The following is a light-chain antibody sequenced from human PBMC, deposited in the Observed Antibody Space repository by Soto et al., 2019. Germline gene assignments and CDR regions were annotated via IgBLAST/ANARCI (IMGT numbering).Light chain of an antibody. V-gene: IGKV3-20*01. CDR2: GAS. Sequence: SMSPVTLSVYPGERATLSCRASQSVSSYLAWYQQKPGQAPRLLIYGASNRATGIPDRFSGSGSGTDFTLTISRLEPEDFTVYYCQQYDNLPLTFGGGTKVDIK. J-gene: IGKJ4*01. CDR1: QSVSSY. CDR3: QQYDNLPLT.